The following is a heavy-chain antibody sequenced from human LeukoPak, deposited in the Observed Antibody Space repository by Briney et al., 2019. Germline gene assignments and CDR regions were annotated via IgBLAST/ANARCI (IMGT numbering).Heavy chain of an antibody. D-gene: IGHD3-3*01. J-gene: IGHJ3*01. Sequence: SETLSLTCTVSGDSKRFHKWRWIRQSPGKRLEWIGYIKQSGGTNYTPSLKSRVTISVDTSKNRFSLQLRSVTAADTAVYYCANEWSAFDFWGQGTMVTVSS. CDR1: GDSKRFHK. V-gene: IGHV4-59*11. CDR3: ANEWSAFDF. CDR2: IKQSGGT.